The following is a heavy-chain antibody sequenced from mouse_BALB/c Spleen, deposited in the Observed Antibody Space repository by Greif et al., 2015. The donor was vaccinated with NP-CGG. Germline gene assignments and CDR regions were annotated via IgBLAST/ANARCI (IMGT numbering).Heavy chain of an antibody. CDR2: ISDGGSYT. CDR1: GFTFSDYY. J-gene: IGHJ4*01. Sequence: EVQLVESGGGLVKPGGSLKLSCAASGFTFSDYYMYWVRQTPEKRLEWVATISDGGSYTYYPDSVKGRFTISRDNAKNNLYQQMSSLKSEDTAMYYCARDYYGSSYAMDYWGQGTSVTVSS. D-gene: IGHD1-1*01. CDR3: ARDYYGSSYAMDY. V-gene: IGHV5-4*02.